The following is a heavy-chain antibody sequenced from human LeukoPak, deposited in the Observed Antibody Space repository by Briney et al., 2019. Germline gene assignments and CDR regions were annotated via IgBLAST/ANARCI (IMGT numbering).Heavy chain of an antibody. Sequence: SETLSLTCAVYGGSFSGYYWSWIRQPPGKGLEWIGEINHSGSTYYNPSLKSRVTISVDRSKNQFSLKLSSVTAADTAVYYCARGAVPAAGLLGYYYYGMDVWGQGTTVTVSS. CDR2: INHSGST. D-gene: IGHD2-2*01. V-gene: IGHV4-34*01. CDR3: ARGAVPAAGLLGYYYYGMDV. CDR1: GGSFSGYY. J-gene: IGHJ6*02.